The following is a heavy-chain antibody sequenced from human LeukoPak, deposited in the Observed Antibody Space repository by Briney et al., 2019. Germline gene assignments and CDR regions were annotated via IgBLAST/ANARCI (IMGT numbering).Heavy chain of an antibody. D-gene: IGHD2-2*01. J-gene: IGHJ3*02. Sequence: SQTLSLTCTVSGGSLSIGGYYWRWIRPHPGKGLEWIGYIYYSGSTYYNPSLKSRVTISVDTSKNQFSLNLSSVTAADTAVYYCARSRSGVAVPAAIVAFDIWGQGTMVTVSS. CDR1: GGSLSIGGYY. CDR3: ARSRSGVAVPAAIVAFDI. CDR2: IYYSGST. V-gene: IGHV4-31*03.